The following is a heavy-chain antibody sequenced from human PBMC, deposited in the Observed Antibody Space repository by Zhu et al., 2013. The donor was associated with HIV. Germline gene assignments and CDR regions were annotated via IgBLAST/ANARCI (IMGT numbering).Heavy chain of an antibody. V-gene: IGHV1-69*06. D-gene: IGHD2-15*01. CDR2: IIPIFGTA. Sequence: QVQLVQSGAEVKKPGSSVKVSCKASGGTFSSYAISWVRQAPGQGLEWMGGIIPIFGTANYAQKFQGRVTITADKSTSTAYMELSSLRSEDTAVYYCARILHAYCSGGSCYRWFDPWGRGNPRSPSPQ. CDR1: GGTFSSYA. J-gene: IGHJ5*02. CDR3: ARILHAYCSGGSCYRWFDP.